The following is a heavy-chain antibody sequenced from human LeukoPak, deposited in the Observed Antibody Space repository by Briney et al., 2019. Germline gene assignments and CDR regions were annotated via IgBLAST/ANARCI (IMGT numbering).Heavy chain of an antibody. J-gene: IGHJ4*02. CDR2: IKQDGSEK. CDR1: GFTFSSYW. Sequence: GGSLRLSCAASGFTFSSYWMSWVRQAPGKGLEWVANIKQDGSEKYYVDSVKGRFTISRDNAKNSLYLQMNSLRAEDTAVYYCAKEQQLWLLGYFDYWGQGALVTVSS. CDR3: AKEQQLWLLGYFDY. V-gene: IGHV3-7*05. D-gene: IGHD5-18*01.